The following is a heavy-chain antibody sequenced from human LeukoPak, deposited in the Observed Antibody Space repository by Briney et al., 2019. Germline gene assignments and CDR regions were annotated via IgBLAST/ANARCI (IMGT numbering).Heavy chain of an antibody. CDR2: IKQDGTEK. CDR3: ARDGESRGYDFWSGLDVFDI. D-gene: IGHD3-3*01. J-gene: IGHJ3*02. Sequence: PGGSLRLSCVASGFTFSTYWMSWVRQAPGKGLEWVATIKQDGTEKYYVDSVKGRFTISRDNAKNSLYLQMNSLRAEDTVVYYCARDGESRGYDFWSGLDVFDIWGQGTMVTVSA. V-gene: IGHV3-7*01. CDR1: GFTFSTYW.